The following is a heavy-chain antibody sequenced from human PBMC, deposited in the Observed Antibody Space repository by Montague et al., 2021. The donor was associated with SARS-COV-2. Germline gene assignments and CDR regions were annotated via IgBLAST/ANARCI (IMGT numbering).Heavy chain of an antibody. CDR2: IYYTGNT. Sequence: SETLSLTCTVSGGSITNNIDYWAWLRQPQGKGLEWIGSIYYTGNTYYNPSLKSPVTISVVTSKNPFTLKLISATAAATSLYYCARLKRYFDSSGSPSAFDFWGQGTTVTVSS. D-gene: IGHD3-22*01. J-gene: IGHJ3*01. CDR1: GGSITNNIDY. CDR3: ARLKRYFDSSGSPSAFDF. V-gene: IGHV4-39*02.